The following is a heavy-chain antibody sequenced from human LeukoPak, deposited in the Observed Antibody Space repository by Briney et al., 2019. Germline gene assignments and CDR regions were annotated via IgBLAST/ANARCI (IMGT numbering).Heavy chain of an antibody. CDR2: IRYDGSNQ. J-gene: IGHJ4*01. V-gene: IGHV3-30*02. Sequence: GGSLRLSCAASRFTFNNYGMHWVRQAPGKGLEWVAFIRYDGSNQYYADSVKGRFSISRDNSKDTLYLQMNSLRPEDTAVYYCTEEEYWGQGTLVTVSS. CDR1: RFTFNNYG. CDR3: TEEEY.